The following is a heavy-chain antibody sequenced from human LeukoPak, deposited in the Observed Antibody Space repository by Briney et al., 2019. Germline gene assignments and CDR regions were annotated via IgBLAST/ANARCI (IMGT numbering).Heavy chain of an antibody. CDR1: GYTFTSYD. J-gene: IGHJ4*02. Sequence: ASVKASCKASGYTFTSYDINWVRQATGQGLEWMGWMNPNSGNTGYAQKFQGRVTITRNTSISTAYMELSSLRSEDTAVYYCARRGSVYYFDYWGQGTLVTVSS. CDR3: ARRGSVYYFDY. V-gene: IGHV1-8*03. CDR2: MNPNSGNT. D-gene: IGHD6-6*01.